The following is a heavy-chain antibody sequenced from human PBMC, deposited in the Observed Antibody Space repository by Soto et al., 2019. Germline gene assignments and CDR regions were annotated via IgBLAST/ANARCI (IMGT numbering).Heavy chain of an antibody. J-gene: IGHJ4*02. CDR2: IKLVASQK. CDR1: GFTLGSFW. D-gene: IGHD3-10*01. V-gene: IGHV3-7*01. Sequence: GESMRLSCAASGFTLGSFWMSWVRQAPGEGLEWFATIKLVASQKKHMESGRGRFTTSRDNATNSRDLQMDSLRAEDTAVYSCARDSGYGAGASVNHYLDYWGQGTLVTVSS. CDR3: ARDSGYGAGASVNHYLDY.